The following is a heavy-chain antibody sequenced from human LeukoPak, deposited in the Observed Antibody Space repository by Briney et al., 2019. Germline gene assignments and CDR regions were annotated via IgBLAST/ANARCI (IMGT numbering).Heavy chain of an antibody. CDR3: AAVSTKTYYYGLDV. CDR1: GFTVTNNY. CDR2: IFSNDNT. J-gene: IGHJ6*02. Sequence: SGGSLRLSCAASGFTVTNNYMCWVRQAPGKGLEWVSVIFSNDNTYHADSVKGRFAISRDTSKNTLYLQMNSLRAEDTAVYYCAAVSTKTYYYGLDVWAKGPQSPSP. D-gene: IGHD4-17*01. V-gene: IGHV3-53*01.